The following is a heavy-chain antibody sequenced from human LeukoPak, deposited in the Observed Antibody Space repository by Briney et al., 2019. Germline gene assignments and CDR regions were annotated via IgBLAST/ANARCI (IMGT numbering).Heavy chain of an antibody. CDR2: INPNTGGT. CDR3: ARAVSSFSIFDY. V-gene: IGHV1-2*02. J-gene: IGHJ4*02. D-gene: IGHD6-13*01. CDR1: GYNFIAYY. Sequence: ASVKVSCKTSGYNFIAYYLHWVRQAPGQGLEWMGWINPNTGGTNYAQKFQGRVTMTRDTSISTAYLDLSRLTSDDTAVYYCARAVSSFSIFDYWGQGTLVTVSS.